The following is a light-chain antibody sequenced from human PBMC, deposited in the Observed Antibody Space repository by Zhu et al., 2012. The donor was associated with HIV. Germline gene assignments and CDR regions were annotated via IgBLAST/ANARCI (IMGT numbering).Light chain of an antibody. V-gene: IGKV3-20*01. Sequence: EIVLTQSPDTLSLSPGDRATLACRASQSVNRNYVIWYQQKPGQAPRPLIYGAFDRASGVPDRFSGSGSGTDYTLTITRLEPEDFAVYYCHQYDDSWTFGQGTKVEIK. CDR2: GAF. CDR1: QSVNRNY. CDR3: HQYDDSWT. J-gene: IGKJ1*01.